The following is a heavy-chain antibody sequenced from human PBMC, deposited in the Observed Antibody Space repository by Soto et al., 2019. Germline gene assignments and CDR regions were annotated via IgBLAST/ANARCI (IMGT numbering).Heavy chain of an antibody. CDR3: ARDKLDYYDSSGPTGGAFDV. D-gene: IGHD3-22*01. CDR2: ISSSSSYI. Sequence: NPGGSLRLSCAASGFTFSSYSMNWVRQAPGKGLEWVSPISSSSSYIYYADSVKGRFTISRDNAKNSLYLQMNSLRAEDTAVYYCARDKLDYYDSSGPTGGAFDVWGQGTMVTVS. V-gene: IGHV3-21*01. CDR1: GFTFSSYS. J-gene: IGHJ3*01.